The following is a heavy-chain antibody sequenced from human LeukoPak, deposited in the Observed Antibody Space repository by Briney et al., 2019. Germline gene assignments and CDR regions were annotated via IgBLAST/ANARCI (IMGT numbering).Heavy chain of an antibody. D-gene: IGHD7-27*01. CDR1: GGSFSGYY. CDR2: INHSGST. V-gene: IGHV4-34*01. Sequence: SETLSLTCAVYGGSFSGYYWSWIRQPPGKGLEWIGEINHSGSTNYNPSLKSRVTISVDTSKNQFSLKLSSVTAADTAVYYCARAWGYMDVWGKGTTVTVSS. J-gene: IGHJ6*03. CDR3: ARAWGYMDV.